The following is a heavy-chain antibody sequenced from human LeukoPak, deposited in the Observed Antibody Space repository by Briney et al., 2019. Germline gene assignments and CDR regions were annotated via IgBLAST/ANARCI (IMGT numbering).Heavy chain of an antibody. J-gene: IGHJ4*02. CDR1: GLTFSSYA. CDR3: AHRDTTMVRVDY. V-gene: IGHV3-15*01. Sequence: GGSLRLSCAASGLTFSSYAMSWVRQAPGKGLEWVGRIKSKTDGGTTDYAAPVKGRFTISRDDSKNTLYLQMNSLTTEDTAVYFCAHRDTTMVRVDYWGQGTLVTVSS. CDR2: IKSKTDGGTT. D-gene: IGHD5-18*01.